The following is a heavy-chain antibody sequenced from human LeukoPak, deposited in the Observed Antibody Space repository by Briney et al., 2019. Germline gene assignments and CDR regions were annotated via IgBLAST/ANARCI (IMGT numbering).Heavy chain of an antibody. J-gene: IGHJ4*02. V-gene: IGHV3-74*01. Sequence: GGSLRLSCAASGFTFSSNWMHWIRQVPGEGLVWVARINPDGSDTSYADSVKGRFTISRDNAKNTLCLQMNSLRVEDTALYYCTRDTFGARDYWGQGTLVTVSS. CDR2: INPDGSDT. D-gene: IGHD3-10*01. CDR1: GFTFSSNW. CDR3: TRDTFGARDY.